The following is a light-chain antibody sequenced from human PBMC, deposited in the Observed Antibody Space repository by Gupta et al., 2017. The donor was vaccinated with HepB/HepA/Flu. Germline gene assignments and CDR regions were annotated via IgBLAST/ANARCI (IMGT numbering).Light chain of an antibody. CDR3: CSYTAHSSQI. Sequence: SALPPPASVSGSPGQSVTISCTGTRSDIGSFNFVSWYQQYPGKAHKLIINEVHQRPAGVADGFSGSKSGYTASLTISGLQEEDEADYYCCSYTAHSSQIFGGGTKVTV. V-gene: IGLV2-23*02. CDR2: EVH. CDR1: RSDIGSFNF. J-gene: IGLJ2*01.